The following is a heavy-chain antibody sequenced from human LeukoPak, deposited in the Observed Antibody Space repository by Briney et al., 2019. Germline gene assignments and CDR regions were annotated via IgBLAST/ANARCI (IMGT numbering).Heavy chain of an antibody. J-gene: IGHJ4*02. D-gene: IGHD2-15*01. CDR3: AKHRVGYCSGGVCYIDH. V-gene: IGHV3-23*01. CDR2: ISGTGGSA. CDR1: GFTFGSFA. Sequence: GGSLRLSCAASGFTFGSFAMSWVRQAPGKGLEWASTISGTGGSAYYADSVKGRFTISRDNSKNTLCLQMNSLRAEDTAEYFCAKHRVGYCSGGVCYIDHWGQGTLVTVSS.